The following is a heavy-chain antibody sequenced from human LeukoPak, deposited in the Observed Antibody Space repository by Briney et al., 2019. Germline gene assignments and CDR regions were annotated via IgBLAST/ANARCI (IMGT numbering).Heavy chain of an antibody. V-gene: IGHV3-66*01. Sequence: PGGSLRLSCPASGFTVSSNYMSWVRQAPGKGLEWVSVIYSGGSRYYADSVKGRFTISRDNSKNTLYLQMNSLRAEDTAVYYCAELGITMIGGVWGKGTTVTISS. J-gene: IGHJ6*04. CDR3: AELGITMIGGV. CDR1: GFTVSSNY. CDR2: IYSGGSR. D-gene: IGHD3-10*02.